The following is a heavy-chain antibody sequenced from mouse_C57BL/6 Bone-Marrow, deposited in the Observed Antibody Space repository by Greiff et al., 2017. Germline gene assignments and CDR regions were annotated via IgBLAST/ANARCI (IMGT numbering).Heavy chain of an antibody. CDR3: TLFMDY. J-gene: IGHJ4*01. V-gene: IGHV6-3*01. CDR2: IRLKSDNYAT. CDR1: GFTFSNYW. Sequence: EVKLVESGGGLVQPGGSLKLSCVASGFTFSNYWMNWVSQSPGKGLEWVAQIRLKSDNYATHYAESVKGRFTISRDDSKSSVYLQINNLRAEDTGSYYCTLFMDYWGQGTSVTVSS.